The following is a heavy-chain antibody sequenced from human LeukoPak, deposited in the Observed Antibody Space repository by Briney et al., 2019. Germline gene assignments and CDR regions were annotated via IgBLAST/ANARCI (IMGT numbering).Heavy chain of an antibody. CDR1: GFTFSSYS. J-gene: IGHJ4*02. Sequence: PGGSLRLSCAASGFTFSSYSMNWVRQAPGKGLEWVSYISSSSSTIYYADSVKGRFTISRDNAKNSLYLQMNSLRAEDTALYYCAKGSHSGIAAAGNYWGQGTLVTVSS. CDR3: AKGSHSGIAAAGNY. V-gene: IGHV3-48*04. D-gene: IGHD6-13*01. CDR2: ISSSSSTI.